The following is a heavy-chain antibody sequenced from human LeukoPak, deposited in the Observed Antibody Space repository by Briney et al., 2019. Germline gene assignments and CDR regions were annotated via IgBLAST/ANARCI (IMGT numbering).Heavy chain of an antibody. CDR2: IYYSGST. V-gene: IGHV4-59*01. CDR3: ARGGWYPESFQH. CDR1: GGSISSYY. D-gene: IGHD6-19*01. J-gene: IGHJ1*01. Sequence: SETLSLTCTVSGGSISSYYWNWLRQPPGKGLEWIGYIYYSGSTNYNPSLKSRVTISVDTSKNQFSLKLSSVTAADTAVYYCARGGWYPESFQHWGQGALVTVSS.